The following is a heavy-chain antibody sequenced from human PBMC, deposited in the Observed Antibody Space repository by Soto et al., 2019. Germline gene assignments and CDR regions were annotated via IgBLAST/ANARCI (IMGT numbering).Heavy chain of an antibody. D-gene: IGHD3-10*02. CDR2: ISYEGSHK. Sequence: QMQLVESGGGVVQSGGSLRLSCLASGFYFSSHGMYWVRQAPGRGLEWVALISYEGSHKFYVDSLKGRFTISRDNSKHTLYLHMSSLRPEDTALYYCAKDFEHPDGDYYHYGMDVWGQGTTVSVSS. CDR1: GFYFSSHG. CDR3: AKDFEHPDGDYYHYGMDV. V-gene: IGHV3-30*18. J-gene: IGHJ6*02.